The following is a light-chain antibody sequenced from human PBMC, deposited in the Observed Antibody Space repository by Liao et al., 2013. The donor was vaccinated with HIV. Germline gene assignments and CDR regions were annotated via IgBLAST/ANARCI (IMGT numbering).Light chain of an antibody. CDR1: KLGDKY. V-gene: IGLV3-1*01. Sequence: SYELTQPPSVSVPPGQTASITCSGEKLGDKYVRWYQQKPGQSPVLVIYEDKKRPSGIPERFSGSNSGNTATLTISGTQAMDEADYYCQAWDSNEVIFGGGTKLSVL. CDR2: EDK. J-gene: IGLJ2*01. CDR3: QAWDSNEVI.